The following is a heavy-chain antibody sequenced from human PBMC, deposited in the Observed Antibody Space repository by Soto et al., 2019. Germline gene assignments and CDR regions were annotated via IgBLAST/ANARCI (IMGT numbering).Heavy chain of an antibody. Sequence: QVQLVESGGGVVQPGRSLRLTCAASGFTFSSYGMHWVRQAPGKGLEWMAVIWFDGSNKYYADSVKGRFTISRDNSKNKLYMQMNSLRAEDTGVDYCARDVQYYDFWSGYTPTDYYYNGMDVWGQGTTVTVSS. CDR2: IWFDGSNK. V-gene: IGHV3-33*01. D-gene: IGHD3-3*01. CDR3: ARDVQYYDFWSGYTPTDYYYNGMDV. J-gene: IGHJ6*02. CDR1: GFTFSSYG.